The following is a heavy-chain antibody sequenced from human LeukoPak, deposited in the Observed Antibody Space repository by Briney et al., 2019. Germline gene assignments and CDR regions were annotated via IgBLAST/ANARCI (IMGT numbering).Heavy chain of an antibody. V-gene: IGHV3-23*01. CDR3: ARGAGAFDI. D-gene: IGHD6-19*01. CDR2: ISGNGDNT. CDR1: GFTFSSYA. J-gene: IGHJ3*02. Sequence: PGGSLRLSCAASGFTFSSYAMSWVRQAPGKGLEWVSAISGNGDNTYYADSVTGRFTISRDNSKNTLYLQMNSLRAEDTAVYYCARGAGAFDIWGQGTMVTVSS.